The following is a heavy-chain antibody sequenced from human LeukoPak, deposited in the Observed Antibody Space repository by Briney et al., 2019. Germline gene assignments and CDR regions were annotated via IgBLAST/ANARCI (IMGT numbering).Heavy chain of an antibody. V-gene: IGHV4-59*12. CDR2: IYYSGST. D-gene: IGHD3-22*01. CDR3: ARGLNYDSSGYLFDY. Sequence: SETLSLTCTVSGGSTSVYYWSWIRQPPGKGLEWIGYIYYSGSTNYNPSLKSRVTISLDTSKNQCSLKLSSVTAADTAVYYCARGLNYDSSGYLFDYWGQGTLVTVSS. CDR1: GGSTSVYY. J-gene: IGHJ4*02.